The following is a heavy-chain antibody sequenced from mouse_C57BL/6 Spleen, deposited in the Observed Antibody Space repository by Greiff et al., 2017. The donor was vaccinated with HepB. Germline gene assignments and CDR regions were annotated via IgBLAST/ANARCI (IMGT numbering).Heavy chain of an antibody. CDR3: ARSGGNYDWYFDV. Sequence: VQLQQPGAELVMPGASVKLSCKASGYTFTSYWMHWVKQRPGQGLEWIGEIDPSDSYTNYNQKFKGKSTLTVDKSSSTAYMQLSSLTSEDSAVYYCARSGGNYDWYFDVWGTGTTVTVSS. J-gene: IGHJ1*03. CDR2: IDPSDSYT. D-gene: IGHD2-1*01. CDR1: GYTFTSYW. V-gene: IGHV1-69*01.